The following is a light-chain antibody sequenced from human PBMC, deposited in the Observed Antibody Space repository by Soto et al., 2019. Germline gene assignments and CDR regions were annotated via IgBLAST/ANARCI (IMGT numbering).Light chain of an antibody. J-gene: IGKJ1*01. CDR1: QSISSY. CDR3: QQYDNLPRT. Sequence: DIQMTQSPSSLSASVGDRVTITCRASQSISSYLNWYQQKPGKAPTLLIYDASNLETGVPSRFSGSGSGTDFTFTISSLQPEDIATYYCQQYDNLPRTLGQGTKVDIK. CDR2: DAS. V-gene: IGKV1-33*01.